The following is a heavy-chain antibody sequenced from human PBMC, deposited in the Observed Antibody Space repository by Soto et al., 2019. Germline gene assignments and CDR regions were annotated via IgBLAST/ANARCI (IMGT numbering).Heavy chain of an antibody. CDR3: ARGSGYYTGDFDY. D-gene: IGHD3-3*01. V-gene: IGHV4-59*01. CDR1: VGSISSYY. Sequence: SETLSLTCTVSVGSISSYYWSWIRQPPGKGLEWIGYIYYSGSTNYNPSLKSRVTISVSTSKNQFSLKLSSVTAADTAVYYCARGSGYYTGDFDYWGQGTLVTVSS. CDR2: IYYSGST. J-gene: IGHJ4*02.